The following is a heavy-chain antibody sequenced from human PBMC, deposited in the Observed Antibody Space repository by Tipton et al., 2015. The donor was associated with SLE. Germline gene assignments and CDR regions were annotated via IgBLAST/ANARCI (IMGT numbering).Heavy chain of an antibody. D-gene: IGHD6-13*01. CDR2: IYSGGST. CDR1: GFTFSNYA. Sequence: SLRLSCGGFGFTFSNYAMSWVRQAPGKGLEWVSVIYSGGSTYYADSVKGRFTISRDNSKNTLYLQMNSLRAEDTAVHYCAKHGAGTYFQHWGQGTLVTVSS. CDR3: AKHGAGTYFQH. V-gene: IGHV3-23*03. J-gene: IGHJ1*01.